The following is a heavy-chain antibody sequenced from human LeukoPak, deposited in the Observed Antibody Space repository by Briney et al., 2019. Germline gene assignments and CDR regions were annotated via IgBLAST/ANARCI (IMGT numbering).Heavy chain of an antibody. CDR1: GFTVSNNY. D-gene: IGHD3/OR15-3a*01. CDR3: ARDGLDRGPREYYFDF. CDR2: IYSSGNT. Sequence: GGSLRLSCAASGFTVSNNYMSWVRQAPGKGLEWVSVIYSSGNTYYADSVKGRFTISRDNSKNTLYLQMNSLRAEDTAVYYCARDGLDRGPREYYFDFWGQGTLVTVSS. J-gene: IGHJ4*02. V-gene: IGHV3-53*01.